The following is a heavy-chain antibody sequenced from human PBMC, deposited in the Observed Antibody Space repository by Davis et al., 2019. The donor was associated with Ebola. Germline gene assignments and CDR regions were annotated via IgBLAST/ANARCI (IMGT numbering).Heavy chain of an antibody. J-gene: IGHJ4*02. CDR3: ARALPSGSYGEFDY. V-gene: IGHV3-30-3*01. Sequence: GESLKISCAASGFNFSSYAMHWVRQAPGKGLEWVAVISYDGSNKYYADSVKGRFTISRDNSRNTLYLQMNSLRAEDTAVYYCARALPSGSYGEFDYWGQGTLVTVSS. CDR1: GFNFSSYA. D-gene: IGHD1-26*01. CDR2: ISYDGSNK.